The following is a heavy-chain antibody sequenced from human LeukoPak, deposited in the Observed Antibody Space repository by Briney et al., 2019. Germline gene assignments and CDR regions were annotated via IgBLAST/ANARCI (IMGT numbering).Heavy chain of an antibody. CDR2: FNPNSGGT. Sequence: ASVKVSCKASGYTFTAYYIHWVRQAPGQGLEWMGWFNPNSGGTNYAQEFQGRVTMTRDTSISTVYMELSRLRSDDTAVYYCAREYYFDNSGYYGVGDYWGQGTLVTVSS. CDR1: GYTFTAYY. CDR3: AREYYFDNSGYYGVGDY. D-gene: IGHD3-22*01. J-gene: IGHJ4*02. V-gene: IGHV1-2*02.